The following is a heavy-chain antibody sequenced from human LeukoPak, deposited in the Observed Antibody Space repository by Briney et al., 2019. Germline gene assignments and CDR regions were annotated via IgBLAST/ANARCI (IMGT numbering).Heavy chain of an antibody. Sequence: GGSLRLSCAASGFTFSTYWMHWVRQAPGKGLVWVSRIDHDGINTYYADSVKGRFTISRDNSKNTLYLQMNSLRAEDTAVYYCAKEVSIAVAGSDLYDAFDIWGQGTMVTVSS. V-gene: IGHV3-74*01. CDR1: GFTFSTYW. J-gene: IGHJ3*02. CDR3: AKEVSIAVAGSDLYDAFDI. CDR2: IDHDGINT. D-gene: IGHD6-19*01.